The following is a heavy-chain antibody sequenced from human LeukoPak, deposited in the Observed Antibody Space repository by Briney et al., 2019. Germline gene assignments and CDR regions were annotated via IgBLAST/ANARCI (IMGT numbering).Heavy chain of an antibody. Sequence: GESLKISCKGSGYSFASYWIDWLRQSPGKGLEWMGVIYPGDSDTRYNPSFQGQVTISADRSISTAYLQWSSLKASDTAMYYCAGRVYCNSGVCQNWFDPWGQGTLVTVSS. V-gene: IGHV5-51*01. CDR1: GYSFASYW. D-gene: IGHD2-8*01. CDR2: IYPGDSDT. J-gene: IGHJ5*02. CDR3: AGRVYCNSGVCQNWFDP.